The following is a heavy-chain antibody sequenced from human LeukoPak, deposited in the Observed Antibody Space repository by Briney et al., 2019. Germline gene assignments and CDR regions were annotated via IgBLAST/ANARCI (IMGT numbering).Heavy chain of an antibody. J-gene: IGHJ4*02. D-gene: IGHD6-6*01. Sequence: SGTLSLTCAVSGGSISSSNWWSWVRQLPGKGLEWIGEIYHSGSTNYNPSLKSRVTISVDTSKNQFSLKLSSVTAADTAVYYCARDSPVEARGYYFDYWGQGTLVTVSS. V-gene: IGHV4-4*02. CDR2: IYHSGST. CDR3: ARDSPVEARGYYFDY. CDR1: GGSISSSNW.